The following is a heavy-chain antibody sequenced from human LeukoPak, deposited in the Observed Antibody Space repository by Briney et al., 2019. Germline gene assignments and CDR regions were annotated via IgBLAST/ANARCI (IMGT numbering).Heavy chain of an antibody. Sequence: GESLKISCKGSGYSFTSYWIGWVRQMPGKGLEWMGIIYPGDSDTRYSPSFQGQVTISADKTISTAYLQWSSLKASDTAMYYCARQGGPIWGDTTTQLDYWGQGALVTVSS. V-gene: IGHV5-51*01. D-gene: IGHD3-16*01. CDR2: IYPGDSDT. J-gene: IGHJ4*02. CDR3: ARQGGPIWGDTTTQLDY. CDR1: GYSFTSYW.